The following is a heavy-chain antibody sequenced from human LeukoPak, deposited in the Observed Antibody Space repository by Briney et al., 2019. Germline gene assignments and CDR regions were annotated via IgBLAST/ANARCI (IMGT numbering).Heavy chain of an antibody. J-gene: IGHJ4*02. Sequence: PGGSLRLSCAVSGITLSNYGMSWVRQAPGKGLEWVAGISDSGGRTNYADSVKGGFTISSDTPNNILYLQRNSLRAEDTAVYFWAKRGVVIRVILVGFHKEAYYFDSWGQGALVTVSS. V-gene: IGHV3-23*01. CDR2: ISDSGGRT. CDR3: AKRGVVIRVILVGFHKEAYYFDS. D-gene: IGHD3-22*01. CDR1: GITLSNYG.